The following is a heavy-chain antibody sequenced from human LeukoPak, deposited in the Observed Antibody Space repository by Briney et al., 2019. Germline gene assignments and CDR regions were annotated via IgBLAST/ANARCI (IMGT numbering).Heavy chain of an antibody. CDR2: ITSDGSST. J-gene: IGHJ4*02. Sequence: GGSLRLSCAASGFTFSSYWMHWVRQAPGKGLVCVSRITSDGSSTSYADSVRVRFTIFRDNAKNTVYLQMNDLRAEDTALYYCARDLTGAIFDFWGQGTLVTVSS. D-gene: IGHD1-26*01. CDR3: ARDLTGAIFDF. V-gene: IGHV3-74*01. CDR1: GFTFSSYW.